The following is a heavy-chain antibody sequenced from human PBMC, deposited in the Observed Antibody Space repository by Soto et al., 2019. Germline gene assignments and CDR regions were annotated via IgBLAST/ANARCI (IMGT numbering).Heavy chain of an antibody. V-gene: IGHV6-1*01. CDR3: ARIRAQKDRTTGTYYYYYMDV. CDR1: GDSVSSNSAA. J-gene: IGHJ6*03. D-gene: IGHD1-1*01. Sequence: SQTLSLTCAISGDSVSSNSAAWNWIRQSPSRGLEWLGRTYYRSKWYNDYAVSVKSRITINPDTSKNQFSLQLNSVTPEDTAVYYCARIRAQKDRTTGTYYYYYMDVWGKGTTVTVSS. CDR2: TYYRSKWYN.